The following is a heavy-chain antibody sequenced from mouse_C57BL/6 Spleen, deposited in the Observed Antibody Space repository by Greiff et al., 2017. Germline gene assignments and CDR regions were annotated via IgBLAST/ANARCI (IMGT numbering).Heavy chain of an antibody. J-gene: IGHJ4*01. Sequence: DVMLVESGGGLVQPGGSLSLSCAASGFTFTDYYMSWVRQPPGKALEWLGFIRNKANGYTTEYSASVKGRFTISRDNSQSILYLQMNALRAEESATYYCARSLPYDNDGGDYAMDYWGQGTSVTVSS. D-gene: IGHD2-4*01. CDR3: ARSLPYDNDGGDYAMDY. CDR1: GFTFTDYY. V-gene: IGHV7-3*01. CDR2: IRNKANGYTT.